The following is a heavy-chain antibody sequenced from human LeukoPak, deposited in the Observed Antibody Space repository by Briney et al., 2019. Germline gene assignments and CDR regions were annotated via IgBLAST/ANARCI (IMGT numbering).Heavy chain of an antibody. V-gene: IGHV1-69*13. Sequence: SVKVSCKASGGTYSSYAISWVRQAPGQGLEWMGGIVPIFGTANYAQKFQGRVTITADESTSTAYMELSSLRSEDTAVYYCARDADYYGSGSYYYYYMDVWGKGTTVTVSS. J-gene: IGHJ6*03. CDR1: GGTYSSYA. D-gene: IGHD3-10*01. CDR2: IVPIFGTA. CDR3: ARDADYYGSGSYYYYYMDV.